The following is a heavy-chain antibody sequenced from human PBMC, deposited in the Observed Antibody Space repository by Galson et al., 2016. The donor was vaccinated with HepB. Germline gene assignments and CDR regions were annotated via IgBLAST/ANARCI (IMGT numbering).Heavy chain of an antibody. CDR1: GFTFGKSA. CDR3: ARSWGRGSQTYPLEH. J-gene: IGHJ4*02. D-gene: IGHD3-16*01. Sequence: SLRLSCAASGFTFGKSAMNWVRQAPGNGLEWLSAISGSGFTTDYADSVKGRFTISRDNAKNSLFLQMNSLRAEETAVYYCARSWGRGSQTYPLEHWGQGTLGTVSS. CDR2: ISGSGFTT. V-gene: IGHV3-23*01.